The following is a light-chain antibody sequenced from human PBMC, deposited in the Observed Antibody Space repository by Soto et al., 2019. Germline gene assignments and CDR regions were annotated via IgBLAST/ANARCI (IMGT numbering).Light chain of an antibody. J-gene: IGLJ2*01. Sequence: QSVLTQPPSASGTPGQKVFISCYGSSSNIGGTNYAYWYQQLPGAAPKLLMHSNNLRPSGVPERISGSKFGTAASLAISGLRSEDEAVYYCASWDDRLGAVIFGGGPKLTVL. V-gene: IGLV1-47*02. CDR2: SNN. CDR1: SSNIGGTNY. CDR3: ASWDDRLGAVI.